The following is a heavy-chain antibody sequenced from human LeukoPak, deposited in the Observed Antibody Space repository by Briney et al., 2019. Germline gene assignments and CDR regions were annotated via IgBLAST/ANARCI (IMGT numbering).Heavy chain of an antibody. Sequence: ASVKVSCKASGYTFTGYYFHWVRQAPGQGLEWMGWINPNSGGTNYAQKFQGRVTMTRDSSISTAYMELSRLISDDTAVYYCARGLLFYYDSSGYYDYWGQGTLVTVSS. V-gene: IGHV1-2*02. CDR3: ARGLLFYYDSSGYYDY. CDR1: GYTFTGYY. D-gene: IGHD3-22*01. CDR2: INPNSGGT. J-gene: IGHJ4*02.